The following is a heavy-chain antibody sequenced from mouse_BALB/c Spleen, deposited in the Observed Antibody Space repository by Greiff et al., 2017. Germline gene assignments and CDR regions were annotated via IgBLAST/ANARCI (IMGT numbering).Heavy chain of an antibody. V-gene: IGHV5-12-2*01. D-gene: IGHD2-13*01. CDR1: GFTFSSYT. Sequence: EVMLVESGGGLVQPGGSLKLSCAASGFTFSSYTMSWVRQTPEKRLEWVAYISNGGGSTYYPDTVKGRFTISRDNAKNTLYLQMSSLKSEDTAMYYCARHDYPYAMDYWGQGTSVTVSS. CDR2: ISNGGGST. CDR3: ARHDYPYAMDY. J-gene: IGHJ4*01.